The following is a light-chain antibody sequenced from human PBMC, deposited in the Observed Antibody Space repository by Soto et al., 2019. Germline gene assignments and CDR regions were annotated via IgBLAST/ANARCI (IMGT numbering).Light chain of an antibody. CDR3: QQYNNYFWA. CDR1: QNLTTW. J-gene: IGKJ1*01. Sequence: DITMTQSPSTVSVSVGDRVTITCRASQNLTTWLAWYQQEPGKAPKLLILKASSLESGVPSRVSGSGTGTEFTLTIISLQPDDLATYYCQQYNNYFWAFGQGTKVDIK. CDR2: KAS. V-gene: IGKV1-5*03.